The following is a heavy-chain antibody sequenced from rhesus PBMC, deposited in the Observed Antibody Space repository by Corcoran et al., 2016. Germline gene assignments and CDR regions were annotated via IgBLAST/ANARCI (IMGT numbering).Heavy chain of an antibody. CDR3: TRDDGSTEPFDY. J-gene: IGHJ4*01. V-gene: IGHV3S16*01. CDR1: GFTFSDYY. Sequence: EVQLVESGGGLVQPGGSLRLSCAASGFTFSDYYMSWVRQAPGKGLEWVSSISSASSYIYYADSVKGRFTISRDNSKNSLSLQMNSLTTEDTAVYYCTRDDGSTEPFDYWGQGVLVTVSS. D-gene: IGHD4-29*01. CDR2: ISSASSYI.